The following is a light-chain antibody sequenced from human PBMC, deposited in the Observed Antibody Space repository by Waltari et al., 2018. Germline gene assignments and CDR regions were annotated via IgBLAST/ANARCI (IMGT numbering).Light chain of an antibody. J-gene: IGLJ2*01. V-gene: IGLV2-23*02. CDR3: SSYAGSSKGV. CDR1: SSDVGNYKR. Sequence: QSALTQPASVSGSPGQSITISCTGTSSDVGNYKRVSWYQQHPGKAPKLIIYAVIKRPSGVSDRFSGSKAGDMASLTIAGLQPEDEAEYFCSSYAGSSKGVFGGGTKVTVL. CDR2: AVI.